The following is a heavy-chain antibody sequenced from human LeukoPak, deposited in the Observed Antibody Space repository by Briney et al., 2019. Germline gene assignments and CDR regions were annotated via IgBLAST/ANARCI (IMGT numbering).Heavy chain of an antibody. CDR3: ARYCITTSCQDDNSYYGMDV. CDR1: GFTFSSYA. J-gene: IGHJ6*02. V-gene: IGHV3-23*01. CDR2: ISGSGGST. D-gene: IGHD2-2*01. Sequence: GGSLRLSCAASGFTFSSYAMSWVRQAPGKGLEWVSAISGSGGSTYYADSVKGRFTISRDNSKNTLYLLMNSLRAEDTAVYFCARYCITTSCQDDNSYYGMDVWGQGTTVSVSS.